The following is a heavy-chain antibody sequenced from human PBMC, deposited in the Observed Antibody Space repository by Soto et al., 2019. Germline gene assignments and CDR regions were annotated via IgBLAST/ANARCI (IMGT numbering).Heavy chain of an antibody. CDR3: ATYDSPYYYMDV. CDR1: GGSISRYF. CDR2: IYYSGST. D-gene: IGHD3-16*01. J-gene: IGHJ6*03. V-gene: IGHV4-59*13. Sequence: QVQLQESGPGLVKPSETLSLTCTVSGGSISRYFWSWIRQPPGKGLQWIGHIYYSGSTDYNPSLKSRVAISVDASKTHSSLRLNSVTAADAAVYYCATYDSPYYYMDVWGKGTTVTVSS.